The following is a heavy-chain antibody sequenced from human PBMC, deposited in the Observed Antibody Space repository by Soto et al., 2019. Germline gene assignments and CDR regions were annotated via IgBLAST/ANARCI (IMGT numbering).Heavy chain of an antibody. Sequence: SETLSLTCTVSGGSISSYYWSWIRQPPGKGLEWIGYIYYSGSTNYNPSLKSRVTISVDTSKNQFSLKLSSVTAADTDVYYCARAQQGIAGAGPLEYYGMDVWGQGTTVTVSS. CDR1: GGSISSYY. J-gene: IGHJ6*02. CDR2: IYYSGST. V-gene: IGHV4-59*01. D-gene: IGHD6-19*01. CDR3: ARAQQGIAGAGPLEYYGMDV.